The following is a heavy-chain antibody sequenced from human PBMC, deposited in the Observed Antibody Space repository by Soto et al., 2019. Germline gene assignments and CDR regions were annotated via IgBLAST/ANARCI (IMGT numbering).Heavy chain of an antibody. D-gene: IGHD2-15*01. V-gene: IGHV1-69*12. J-gene: IGHJ4*02. Sequence: QVQLVQSGAEVKKPGSSVKVSCKASGGTFSSYAISWVRQAPGQGLEWMGGIIPIFGTANYAQKFQGRVTLTEDEYTSKAYRELSSLRSEDTAVYYCARESRYCSGGSCYFLPGIDYWGQGTLVTVSS. CDR3: ARESRYCSGGSCYFLPGIDY. CDR2: IIPIFGTA. CDR1: GGTFSSYA.